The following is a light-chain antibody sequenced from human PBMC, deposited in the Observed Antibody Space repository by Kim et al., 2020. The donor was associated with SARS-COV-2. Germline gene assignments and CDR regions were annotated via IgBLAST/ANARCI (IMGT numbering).Light chain of an antibody. V-gene: IGLV1-51*01. Sequence: GQEDAISCSGFSSNIGKNYVSWYQQLPGAAPKLLIYDNNKRPSGIPDRFSGSKSGTSATLGITGLQTGDEADYYCGTWDNSLSAYVFGGGTKVTVL. CDR1: SSNIGKNY. CDR3: GTWDNSLSAYV. J-gene: IGLJ1*01. CDR2: DNN.